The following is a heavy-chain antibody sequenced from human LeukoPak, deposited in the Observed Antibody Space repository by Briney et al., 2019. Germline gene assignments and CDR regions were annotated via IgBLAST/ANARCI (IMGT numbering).Heavy chain of an antibody. V-gene: IGHV4-4*07. CDR3: ARVGLSSRGYYYYMDV. Sequence: KPSETLSLTCTVSGGSISSDYLSWSRQPAGKGLEWIGHIYTSGSTNYNPSLTGQVTMSLDTSKNQFSLKLTSVTAADTAVYYCARVGLSSRGYYYYMDVWGRGTTVTVSS. CDR1: GGSISSDY. D-gene: IGHD2-2*01. CDR2: IYTSGST. J-gene: IGHJ6*03.